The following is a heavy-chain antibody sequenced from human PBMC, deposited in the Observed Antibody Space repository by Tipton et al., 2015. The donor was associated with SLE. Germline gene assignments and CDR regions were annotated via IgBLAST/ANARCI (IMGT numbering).Heavy chain of an antibody. D-gene: IGHD3-9*01. CDR2: IYYSGST. Sequence: TLSLTCTVSGGSISMSSFYWGWIRQPPGKGLEWIGSIYYSGSTYNNPSLKSRATISVDTSKNQFSLKLSSVTAADTAVYYCASGILTGNAAFDIWGPGTMVTVS. J-gene: IGHJ3*02. CDR3: ASGILTGNAAFDI. CDR1: GGSISMSSFY. V-gene: IGHV4-39*07.